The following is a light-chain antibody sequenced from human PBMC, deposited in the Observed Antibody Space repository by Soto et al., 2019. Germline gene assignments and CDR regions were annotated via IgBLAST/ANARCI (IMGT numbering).Light chain of an antibody. Sequence: DIQMTQSPSTLSGTVGDRVTIICRASQGISSDLAWYQQKPGKVPKLLVYDASTLQSGVPSRFSGSGSGTDFTLTISSLQPEDVATYYCQNYNNVPLTFGGGTKVDIK. V-gene: IGKV1-27*01. CDR1: QGISSD. CDR3: QNYNNVPLT. J-gene: IGKJ4*01. CDR2: DAS.